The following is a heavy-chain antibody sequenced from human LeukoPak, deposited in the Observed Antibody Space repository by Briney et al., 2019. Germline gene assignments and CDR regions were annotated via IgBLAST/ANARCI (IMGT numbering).Heavy chain of an antibody. J-gene: IGHJ4*02. Sequence: GGSLRLSCAASGFTFSSYSTNWVRQAPGKGLEWVAGISDSGGRTNYADSVKGRFTISRDNPKNTLYLQMNSLRPEDTAVYFCAKRGVVIRVILVGFHKEAYYFDSWGQGALVTVSS. CDR1: GFTFSSYS. D-gene: IGHD3-22*01. CDR2: ISDSGGRT. CDR3: AKRGVVIRVILVGFHKEAYYFDS. V-gene: IGHV3-23*01.